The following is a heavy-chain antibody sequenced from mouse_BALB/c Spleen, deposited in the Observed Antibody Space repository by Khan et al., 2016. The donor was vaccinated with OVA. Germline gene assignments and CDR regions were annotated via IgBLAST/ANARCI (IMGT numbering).Heavy chain of an antibody. V-gene: IGHV1-31*01. CDR1: GYSFTSYY. CDR3: TRHGYVARFTY. Sequence: VQLKESGPELMKPWASVKISCKASGYSFTSYYIHWVMQSHGKSLEWIGFIYPFGGGTTYNQKLKGKATLTVDKSSSTAYIHLSNLTSEDSAVYYCTRHGYVARFTYWGQGTLVTVSA. D-gene: IGHD2-2*01. CDR2: IYPFGGGT. J-gene: IGHJ3*01.